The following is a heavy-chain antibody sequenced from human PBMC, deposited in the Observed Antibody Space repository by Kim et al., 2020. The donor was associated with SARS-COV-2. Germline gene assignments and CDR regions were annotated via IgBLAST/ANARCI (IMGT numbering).Heavy chain of an antibody. D-gene: IGHD3-22*01. Sequence: GGSLRLSCAASGFTFSSYAMTWVRQAPGKGLEWVSSISTSGSSTYYADSVKGRFTISKDNSKSTLYLQMNSLRAEDTAVYHCATRSSGNSYYFDYWGQGTLVTVSS. CDR2: ISTSGSST. CDR3: ATRSSGNSYYFDY. J-gene: IGHJ4*02. V-gene: IGHV3-23*01. CDR1: GFTFSSYA.